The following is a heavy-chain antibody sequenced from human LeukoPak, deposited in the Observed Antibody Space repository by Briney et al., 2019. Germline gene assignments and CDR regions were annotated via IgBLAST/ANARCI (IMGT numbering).Heavy chain of an antibody. CDR3: ARGQEGFDY. Sequence: GASVKVSRKASGYTFTSNYIHWVRQAPAQGLEWMGMIYPGDGSTSYAQKFQGRVVVTRDTSTSTEHMELSGLRSEDTAVYYCARGQEGFDYWGQGTLVTVSS. CDR1: GYTFTSNY. J-gene: IGHJ4*02. V-gene: IGHV1-46*01. CDR2: IYPGDGST.